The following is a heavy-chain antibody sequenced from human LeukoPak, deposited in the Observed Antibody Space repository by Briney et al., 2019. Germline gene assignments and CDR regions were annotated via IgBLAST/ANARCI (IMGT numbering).Heavy chain of an antibody. CDR1: GFTFSNYN. CDR2: ISSSSSFI. J-gene: IGHJ4*02. D-gene: IGHD6-19*01. V-gene: IGHV3-21*04. CDR3: AREGIAMAAFDY. Sequence: GGSLRLSCAASGFTFSNYNMNWVRQAPGKGLEWVSSISSSSSFIYYADSVKGRFTISRDNAKRSLFLQLNSLRAEDTGIYYCAREGIAMAAFDYWGQGTLVTVSS.